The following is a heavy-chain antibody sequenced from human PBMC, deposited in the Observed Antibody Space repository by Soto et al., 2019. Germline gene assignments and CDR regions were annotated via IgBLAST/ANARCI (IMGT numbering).Heavy chain of an antibody. Sequence: SETLSLTCTVSGGSISSGGYYWSWIRQHPGKGLEWIGYIYYSGSTYYNPSPKSRVTISVDTSKNQFSLKLSSVTAADTAVYYCARIGYYDFWVDAFDIWGQGTMVTVSS. J-gene: IGHJ3*02. CDR2: IYYSGST. CDR1: GGSISSGGYY. V-gene: IGHV4-31*03. D-gene: IGHD3-3*01. CDR3: ARIGYYDFWVDAFDI.